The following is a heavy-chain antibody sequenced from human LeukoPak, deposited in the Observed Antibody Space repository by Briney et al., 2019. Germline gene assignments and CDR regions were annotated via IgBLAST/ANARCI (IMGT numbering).Heavy chain of an antibody. D-gene: IGHD4-17*01. CDR1: GFTFSNSW. CDR3: ARGGNYGDPLIDY. V-gene: IGHV3-53*01. CDR2: IYSGGST. Sequence: GGSLRLSCAGSGFTFSNSWMGWVRQAPGKGLEWVSVIYSGGSTYYADSVKGRFTISRDNSKNTLYLQMNSLRAEDTAVYYCARGGNYGDPLIDYWGQGTLVTVSS. J-gene: IGHJ4*02.